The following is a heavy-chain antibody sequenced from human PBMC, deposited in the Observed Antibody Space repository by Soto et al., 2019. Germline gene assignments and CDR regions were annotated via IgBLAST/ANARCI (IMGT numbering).Heavy chain of an antibody. J-gene: IGHJ6*04. Sequence: GGSLRLSCAASGFTFSSYAMSWVRQAPGKGLEWVSAISGSGGSTYYADSVKGRFTISRDNSKNTLYLQMNSLRAEDTAVYYWAKDLRHFDWLVSLDVWGKGTTVTVSS. CDR2: ISGSGGST. CDR1: GFTFSSYA. CDR3: AKDLRHFDWLVSLDV. V-gene: IGHV3-23*01. D-gene: IGHD3-9*01.